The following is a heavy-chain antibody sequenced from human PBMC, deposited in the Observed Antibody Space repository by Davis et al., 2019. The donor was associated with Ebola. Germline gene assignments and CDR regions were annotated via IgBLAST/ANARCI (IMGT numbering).Heavy chain of an antibody. J-gene: IGHJ5*02. CDR2: INTNTGNP. D-gene: IGHD3-10*01. CDR3: ARVPIITMVRGVIRWFDP. Sequence: ASVKVSCKASGYSFTSYAMNWVRQAPGQGLEWMGWINTNTGNPTYAQGFTGRFVFSLDTSVSTAYLQISSLKAEDTAVYYCARVPIITMVRGVIRWFDPWGQGTLVTVSS. CDR1: GYSFTSYA. V-gene: IGHV7-4-1*02.